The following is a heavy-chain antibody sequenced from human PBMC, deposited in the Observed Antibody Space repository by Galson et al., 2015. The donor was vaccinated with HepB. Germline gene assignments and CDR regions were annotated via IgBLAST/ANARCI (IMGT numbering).Heavy chain of an antibody. V-gene: IGHV3-33*06. J-gene: IGHJ4*02. CDR2: IWYDGSNK. CDR1: GFTFSSYG. CDR3: AKDAQGSGWFLFDY. Sequence: SLRLSCAASGFTFSSYGMHWVRQAPGKGLEWVAVIWYDGSNKYYADSVKGRFTISRDNSKNTLYLRMNSLRAEDTAVYYCAKDAQGSGWFLFDYWGQGTLVTVSS. D-gene: IGHD6-19*01.